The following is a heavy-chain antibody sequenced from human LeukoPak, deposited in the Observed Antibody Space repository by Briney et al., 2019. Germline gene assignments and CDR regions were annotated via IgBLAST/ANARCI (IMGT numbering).Heavy chain of an antibody. CDR3: ARSPPYYDILTGYYKGIDYFDY. V-gene: IGHV4-39*01. CDR2: IYYSGST. D-gene: IGHD3-9*01. CDR1: GVSISSSSYY. J-gene: IGHJ4*02. Sequence: SETLSLTCTVSGVSISSSSYYWGWIRQPPGKGLEWIGSIYYSGSTYYNPSLKSRVTISVDTSKIQFSLKLSSVTAADTAVYYCARSPPYYDILTGYYKGIDYFDYWGQGTLVTVSS.